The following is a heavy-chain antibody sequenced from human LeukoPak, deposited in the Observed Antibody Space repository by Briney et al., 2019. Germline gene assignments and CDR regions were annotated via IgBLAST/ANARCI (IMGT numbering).Heavy chain of an antibody. D-gene: IGHD7-27*01. CDR1: GGSISSYY. CDR2: IYTSGST. CDR3: ARSGPPGGFDP. Sequence: SETLSLTXTVSGGSISSYYWSWIRQPAGKGMEWIGRIYTSGSTNYNPSLKSRVTMSVDTSKNQFSLKLSSVTAADTAVYYCARSGPPGGFDPWGQGTLVTVSS. V-gene: IGHV4-4*07. J-gene: IGHJ5*02.